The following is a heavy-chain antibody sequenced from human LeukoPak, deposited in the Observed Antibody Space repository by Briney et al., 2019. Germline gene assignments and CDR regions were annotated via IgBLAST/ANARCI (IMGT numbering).Heavy chain of an antibody. CDR3: ARGIDTAMVPWEKDYYDSSGYHYFDY. CDR1: GGSVSSGSYY. CDR2: IYYSGST. J-gene: IGHJ4*02. D-gene: IGHD3-22*01. Sequence: SETLSLTCTVSGGSVSSGSYYWSWIRQPPGKGLEWIGYIYYSGSTNYNPSLKSRVTISIDTSKNQFSLKLSSVTAADTAVYYCARGIDTAMVPWEKDYYDSSGYHYFDYWGQGTLVTVSS. V-gene: IGHV4-61*01.